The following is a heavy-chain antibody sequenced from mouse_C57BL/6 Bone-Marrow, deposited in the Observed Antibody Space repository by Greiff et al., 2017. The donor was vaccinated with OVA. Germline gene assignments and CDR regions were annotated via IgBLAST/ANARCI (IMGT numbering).Heavy chain of an antibody. D-gene: IGHD2-1*01. CDR2: IDPENGDT. Sequence: EVQLQQSGAELVRPGASVKLSCTASGFNIKDDYMHWVKQRPEQGLEWIGWIDPENGDTEYASKFQGKATITADTSSNTAYQQLSSLPSEDTAVYYCTSYGNFDYWGQGTTLTVSS. CDR3: TSYGNFDY. V-gene: IGHV14-4*01. CDR1: GFNIKDDY. J-gene: IGHJ2*01.